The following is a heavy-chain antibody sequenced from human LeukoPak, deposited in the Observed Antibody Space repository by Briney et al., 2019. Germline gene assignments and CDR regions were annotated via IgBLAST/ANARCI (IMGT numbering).Heavy chain of an antibody. V-gene: IGHV2-5*01. D-gene: IGHD5-12*01. J-gene: IGHJ4*02. CDR2: IYWNDDK. CDR3: AHRANSGYDYWVPYYFDY. Sequence: SGPTLVKPTQTLTLTCTFSGLSLSTSGVGVGWIRQPPGKSLEWLALIYWNDDKRYSPSLKSRLTITKDTSKNQVVLTMTNMDPVDTATYYCAHRANSGYDYWVPYYFDYWGQGTLVTVSS. CDR1: GLSLSTSGVG.